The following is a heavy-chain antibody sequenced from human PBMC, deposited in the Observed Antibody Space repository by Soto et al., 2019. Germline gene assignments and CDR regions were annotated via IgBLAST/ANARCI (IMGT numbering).Heavy chain of an antibody. J-gene: IGHJ4*02. V-gene: IGHV4-4*07. Sequence: QVQLQESGPGLVKPSETLSLTGTVSGASISSYYWSWIRRPAGKGLEWIGRIYTSGSTNYNPSLRSQVPMPIDTSKSQFSQKLSYVTAADTAVYYCARGEDNDYGNYQGRDYFDCWGQGALVNVSS. CDR3: ARGEDNDYGNYQGRDYFDC. CDR2: IYTSGST. D-gene: IGHD4-17*01. CDR1: GASISSYY.